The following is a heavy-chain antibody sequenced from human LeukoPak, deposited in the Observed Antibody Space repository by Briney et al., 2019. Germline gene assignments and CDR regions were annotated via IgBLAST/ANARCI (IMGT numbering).Heavy chain of an antibody. V-gene: IGHV4-59*08. D-gene: IGHD2-15*01. CDR3: ARVVVAANFDY. CDR1: GVSISSYY. Sequence: SETLSLTCTVSGVSISSYYWSWIRQSPGKGQEWIEYIYYSGNTNYNPSLKSRVTISVDTSKNQFSLRLTSVTAADTAVYYCARVVVAANFDYWGQGTLVTVSS. J-gene: IGHJ4*02. CDR2: IYYSGNT.